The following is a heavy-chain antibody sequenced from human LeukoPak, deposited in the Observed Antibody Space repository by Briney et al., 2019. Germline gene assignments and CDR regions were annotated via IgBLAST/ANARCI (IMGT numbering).Heavy chain of an antibody. V-gene: IGHV5-51*01. Sequence: GESLKISCKGSGYLFTNHWIGWVRQMPGKGLEWMGMIFPGDSDTRYSPSFQGQVTISVDTSINAASLQWSSPKASDTAMYYCARLSVVVTRPSVFDFWGQGSLVIVSS. CDR3: ARLSVVVTRPSVFDF. CDR1: GYLFTNHW. J-gene: IGHJ4*02. D-gene: IGHD2-21*02. CDR2: IFPGDSDT.